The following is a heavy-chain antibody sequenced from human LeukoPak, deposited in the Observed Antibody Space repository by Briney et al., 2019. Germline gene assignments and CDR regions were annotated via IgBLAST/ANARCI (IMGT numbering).Heavy chain of an antibody. V-gene: IGHV4-59*08. CDR2: IYYSGST. CDR3: ARGDYGDYLGYFDY. D-gene: IGHD4-17*01. J-gene: IGHJ4*02. Sequence: TSETMSLTCTVSGGSISSYYWSWIRQPPGKGLEWIGYIYYSGSTNYNPSLKSRVTISVDTSKNQFSLKLSSVTAADTAVYYCARGDYGDYLGYFDYWGQGTLVTVSS. CDR1: GGSISSYY.